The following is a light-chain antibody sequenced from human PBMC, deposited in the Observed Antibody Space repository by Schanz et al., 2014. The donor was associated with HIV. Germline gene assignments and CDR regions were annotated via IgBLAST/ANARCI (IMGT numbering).Light chain of an antibody. CDR2: DVS. CDR1: SSDVASYNY. CDR3: SSYTSSSTLAHVV. V-gene: IGLV2-14*01. Sequence: QSALTQPASVSGSPGQSISFSCTGTSSDVASYNYISWYQQHPGKAPKLMIYDVSNRPSGVSNRFSGSKSGNTASLTISGLQAEDEADYYCSSYTSSSTLAHVVFGGGTKLTVL. J-gene: IGLJ2*01.